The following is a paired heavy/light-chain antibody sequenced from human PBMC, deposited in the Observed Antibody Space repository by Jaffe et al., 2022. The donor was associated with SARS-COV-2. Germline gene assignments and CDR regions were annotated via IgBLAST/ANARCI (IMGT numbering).Light chain of an antibody. CDR3: QQYYSSPPA. V-gene: IGKV4-1*01. Sequence: DIVMTQSPDSLAVSLGERATINCKSSQSVSYSSNNRNYLAWYQQKPGQSPKLLIYWASTRESGVPDRFSGSGSGTDFTLTISSLQAEDVAVYYCQQYYSSPPAFGQGTNLEIK. CDR2: WAS. J-gene: IGKJ2*01. CDR1: QSVSYSSNNRNY.
Heavy chain of an antibody. Sequence: QLQLQESGPGLAKPSETLSLTCTVSGGSISSASYYWGWIRQPPGKGLEWIGSISYTGSTYYSLSLKSRLTISVETSRNQFSLKVKSATAADTAVYYCAKTIAGAETSGPFDNWGQGTLVTVSS. V-gene: IGHV4-39*01. J-gene: IGHJ4*02. D-gene: IGHD1-26*01. CDR2: ISYTGST. CDR1: GGSISSASYY. CDR3: AKTIAGAETSGPFDN.